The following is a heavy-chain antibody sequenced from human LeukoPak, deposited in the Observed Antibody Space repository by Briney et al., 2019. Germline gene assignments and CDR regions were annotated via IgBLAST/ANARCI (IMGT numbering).Heavy chain of an antibody. CDR3: AKASRASCGGAFCYHFDS. CDR2: FSGGVSTT. CDR1: GFTFNRYA. D-gene: IGHD2-21*01. Sequence: GGYLRLSCVASGFTFNRYAMSWDRQAPGKGLEWGSTFSGGVSTTWHADSVRGRFTISRDNSKNTVYLQMNSLRAEDTAVYYCAKASRASCGGAFCYHFDSWGPGTLVTVSS. V-gene: IGHV3-23*01. J-gene: IGHJ4*02.